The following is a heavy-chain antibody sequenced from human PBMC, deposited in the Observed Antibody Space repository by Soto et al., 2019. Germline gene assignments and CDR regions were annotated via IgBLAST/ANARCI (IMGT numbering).Heavy chain of an antibody. D-gene: IGHD3-10*01. J-gene: IGHJ4*02. CDR1: GGSISSYY. CDR2: IYYSGST. CDR3: ARGLNYYGSGSLDPYFDY. V-gene: IGHV4-59*01. Sequence: SETLSLTCTVSGGSISSYYLSWIRQPPGKGLEWIGYIYYSGSTNYNPSLKSRVTISVDTSKNQFSLKLSSATAADTAVYYCARGLNYYGSGSLDPYFDYWGQGTLVTVSS.